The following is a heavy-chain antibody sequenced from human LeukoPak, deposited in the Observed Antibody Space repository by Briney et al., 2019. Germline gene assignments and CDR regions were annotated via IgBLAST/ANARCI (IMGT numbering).Heavy chain of an antibody. V-gene: IGHV3-23*01. CDR1: GFTFSSYA. CDR3: ARDRVTAIDY. D-gene: IGHD2-21*02. Sequence: GSLRLSCAASGFTFSSYAMSWVRQAPGKGLEWVLAISGSGGSTYYADSVKGRFTISRDKSKNTLYLQMNSLRAEDTAVYYCARDRVTAIDYWGQGTLVTVSS. CDR2: ISGSGGST. J-gene: IGHJ4*02.